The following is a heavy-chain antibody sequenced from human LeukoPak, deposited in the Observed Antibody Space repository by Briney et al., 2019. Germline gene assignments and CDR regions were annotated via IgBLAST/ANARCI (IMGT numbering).Heavy chain of an antibody. J-gene: IGHJ4*02. CDR2: ISGSGGRI. Sequence: GGSLRLSCAASGFTFSSYAMGWVRQAPGKGLEWVSAISGSGGRIYYGASVKGRFTISRDNSKNTLNLQMNSLRAEDTAVYYCATSKYSGSYWGQGTLVTVSS. D-gene: IGHD1-26*01. CDR3: ATSKYSGSY. CDR1: GFTFSSYA. V-gene: IGHV3-23*01.